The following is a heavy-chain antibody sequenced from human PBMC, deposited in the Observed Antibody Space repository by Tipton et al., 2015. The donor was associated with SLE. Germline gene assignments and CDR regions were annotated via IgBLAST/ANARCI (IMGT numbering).Heavy chain of an antibody. CDR3: ARDATQIAAARWGNYYMDV. Sequence: TLSLTCTVSGGSISSSSYYWGWIRQPPGKGLEWIGSIYYSGSTNYNPSLKSRVTISVDKSKNQFSLKLSSVTAADTAVYYCARDATQIAAARWGNYYMDVWDKGTTVIISS. CDR1: GGSISSSSYY. CDR2: IYYSGST. D-gene: IGHD6-13*01. V-gene: IGHV4-39*07. J-gene: IGHJ6*03.